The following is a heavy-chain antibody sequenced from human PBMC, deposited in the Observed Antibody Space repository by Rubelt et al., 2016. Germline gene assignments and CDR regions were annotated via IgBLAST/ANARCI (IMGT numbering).Heavy chain of an antibody. Sequence: QLQLQESGPGLVKPSETLSLTCTVSGGSISSSSYYWGWIRQPPGKGLEWIGSIYYSGSTYYNPSLKSRVTISVDTSKNQFSLKLSSVTAADTAVYYCARHFTIFGVDYYMDVWGKGTTVTVSS. CDR1: GGSISSSSYY. J-gene: IGHJ6*03. CDR3: ARHFTIFGVDYYMDV. D-gene: IGHD3-3*01. CDR2: IYYSGST. V-gene: IGHV4-39*07.